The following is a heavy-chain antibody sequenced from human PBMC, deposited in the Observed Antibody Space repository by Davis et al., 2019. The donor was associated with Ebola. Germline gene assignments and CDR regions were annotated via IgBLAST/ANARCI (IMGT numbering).Heavy chain of an antibody. CDR1: GFPLSSYG. CDR2: INWNSDSI. J-gene: IGHJ4*02. D-gene: IGHD2-2*02. Sequence: PGGSLRLSCAASGFPLSSYGMHWVRHAPGKGLEWVSGINWNSDSIVYADSVKGRFTISRDNAKNSLYLQMNSLRGEDTAFYYCAKGRTIPLALDFWGRGTLVTVSS. CDR3: AKGRTIPLALDF. V-gene: IGHV3-9*01.